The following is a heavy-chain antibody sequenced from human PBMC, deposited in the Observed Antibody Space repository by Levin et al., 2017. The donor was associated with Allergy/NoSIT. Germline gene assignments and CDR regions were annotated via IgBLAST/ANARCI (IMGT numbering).Heavy chain of an antibody. D-gene: IGHD6-19*01. CDR3: ARDNSSGWYWVRAFDI. V-gene: IGHV3-7*01. CDR1: GFTFSSYW. Sequence: GGSLRLSCAASGFTFSSYWMSWVRQAPGKGLEWVANIKQDGSEKYYVDSVKGRFTISRDNAKNSLYLQMNSLRAEDTAVYYCARDNSSGWYWVRAFDIWGQGTMVTVSS. J-gene: IGHJ3*02. CDR2: IKQDGSEK.